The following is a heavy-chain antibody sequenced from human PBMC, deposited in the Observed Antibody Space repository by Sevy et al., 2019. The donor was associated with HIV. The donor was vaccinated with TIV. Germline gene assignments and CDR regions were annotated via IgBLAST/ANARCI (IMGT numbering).Heavy chain of an antibody. CDR3: ARQYRSIDGAAGSHYYYYSMDV. J-gene: IGHJ6*03. V-gene: IGHV5-10-1*01. CDR2: IDPSDSYT. D-gene: IGHD6-13*01. Sequence: GESLKISCKGSGYSFTSYWISWVRQMPGKGLEWMGRIDPSDSYTNYSPSFQGHVTISADKSISTAYLQWSSLKASDTAMYYCARQYRSIDGAAGSHYYYYSMDVWGKGTTVTVSS. CDR1: GYSFTSYW.